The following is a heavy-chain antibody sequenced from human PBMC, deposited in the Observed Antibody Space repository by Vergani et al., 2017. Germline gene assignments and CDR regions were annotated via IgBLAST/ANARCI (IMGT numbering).Heavy chain of an antibody. CDR2: INPNSGGT. CDR3: ARDTYYYDSSGYWHFDY. V-gene: IGHV1-2*02. J-gene: IGHJ4*02. D-gene: IGHD3-22*01. CDR1: GYTFTGYY. Sequence: QVQLVQSGAEVKKPGASVKVSCKASGYTFTGYYMHWVRQAPGQGLEWMGWINPNSGGTNYAQKFQGRVTMTRDTSISTAYMELSRLRSDDTAVYYCARDTYYYDSSGYWHFDYWGQGTLVTVSS.